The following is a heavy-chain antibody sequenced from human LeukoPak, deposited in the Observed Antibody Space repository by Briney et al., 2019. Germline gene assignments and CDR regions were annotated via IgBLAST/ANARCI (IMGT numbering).Heavy chain of an antibody. CDR1: GFTFSSYS. V-gene: IGHV3-21*01. J-gene: IGHJ3*02. D-gene: IGHD1-26*01. CDR3: ASREGYRWELLNAFDI. Sequence: PGGSLRLSCAASGFTFSSYSMNWVRQAPGKGLKWVSSISSSSYIYYADSVKGPFTISRDNAKNSLYLQMNSLRAEDTAVYYCASREGYRWELLNAFDIWGQGTMVTVSS. CDR2: ISSSSYI.